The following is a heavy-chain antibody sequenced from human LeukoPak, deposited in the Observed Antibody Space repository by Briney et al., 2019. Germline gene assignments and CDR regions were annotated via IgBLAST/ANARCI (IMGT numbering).Heavy chain of an antibody. D-gene: IGHD6-6*01. CDR2: INHSGST. CDR1: GGSFSGYY. J-gene: IGHJ5*02. Sequence: ASETLSLTCAVYGGSFSGYYWSWIRQPPGKGLEWIGEINHSGSTNYNPSLKSRVTISVDTSKNQFSLKLSSVTAADTAVYYCARKTARRGFDPWGQGTLVTVSS. CDR3: ARKTARRGFDP. V-gene: IGHV4-34*01.